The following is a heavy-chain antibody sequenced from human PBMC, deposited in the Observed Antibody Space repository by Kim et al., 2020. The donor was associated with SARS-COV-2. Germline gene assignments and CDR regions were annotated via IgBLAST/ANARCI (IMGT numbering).Heavy chain of an antibody. J-gene: IGHJ4*02. V-gene: IGHV3-15*01. D-gene: IGHD3-3*01. CDR3: TTDTYYDFWSGYYAASFFDY. Sequence: RFTISRDDSKNTLYLQMNSLKTEDTAVYYCTTDTYYDFWSGYYAASFFDYWGQGTLVTVSS.